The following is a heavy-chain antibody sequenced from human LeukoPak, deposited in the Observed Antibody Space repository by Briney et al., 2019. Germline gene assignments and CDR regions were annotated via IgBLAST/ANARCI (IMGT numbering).Heavy chain of an antibody. V-gene: IGHV3-11*03. CDR2: ITTSSSYT. CDR1: GFTFSDYY. J-gene: IGHJ4*02. Sequence: PGGSLRLSCAASGFTFSDYYMNWIRQAPGKGLEWVSDITTSSSYTNYADSLKGRFTISRDNARNSLYLQIDSLRAEDTAVYYCARGSHYDILTGYSQRHYFDSWGQGTLVTVSS. CDR3: ARGSHYDILTGYSQRHYFDS. D-gene: IGHD3-9*01.